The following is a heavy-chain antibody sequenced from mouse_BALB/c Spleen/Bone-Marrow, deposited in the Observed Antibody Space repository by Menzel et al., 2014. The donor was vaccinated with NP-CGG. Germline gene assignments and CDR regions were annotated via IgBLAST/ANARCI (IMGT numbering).Heavy chain of an antibody. CDR3: TLRWSYYAMDY. CDR1: GYTFTSYW. Sequence: LQQPGSELVRPGASVKLSCKASGYTFTSYWMHWGKQRPGQGLEWIGNIYPGSGSTNYDEKFKSKATLTVDTSSSTAYMQLSSLTSEDSAVYYCTLRWSYYAMDYWGQGTSVTVSS. J-gene: IGHJ4*01. V-gene: IGHV1S22*01. CDR2: IYPGSGST. D-gene: IGHD2-3*01.